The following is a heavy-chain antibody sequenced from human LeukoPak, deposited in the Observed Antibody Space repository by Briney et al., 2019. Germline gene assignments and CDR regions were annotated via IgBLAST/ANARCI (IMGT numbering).Heavy chain of an antibody. CDR2: IYYSGST. D-gene: IGHD4-17*01. CDR3: ARASGGDDYGDFFWAY. V-gene: IGHV4-59*01. Sequence: SETLSLTCTVSGGSISSYYWSWIRQPPGKGLEWIGYIYYSGSTNYNPSLKSRVTISVDTSKNQFSLKLSSVTAADTAVYYCARASGGDDYGDFFWAYWGQGTLVTVSS. J-gene: IGHJ4*02. CDR1: GGSISSYY.